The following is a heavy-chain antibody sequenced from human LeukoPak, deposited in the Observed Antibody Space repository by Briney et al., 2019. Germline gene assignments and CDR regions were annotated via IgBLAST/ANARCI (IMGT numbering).Heavy chain of an antibody. CDR2: IYPGDYDT. CDR1: GYSFTTYW. D-gene: IGHD3-10*01. Sequence: GESLKPSFKGSGYSFTTYWIGWVRQMPGKGLEWMGMIYPGDYDTKYSPPFQGQVTISVDRSITTAYLQWSSLKASDTAMYYCALPVRSGRGNWFDPWGQETLVTVSS. J-gene: IGHJ5*02. V-gene: IGHV5-51*01. CDR3: ALPVRSGRGNWFDP.